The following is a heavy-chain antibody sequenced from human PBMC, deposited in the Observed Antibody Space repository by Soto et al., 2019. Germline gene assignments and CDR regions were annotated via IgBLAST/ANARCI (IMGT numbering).Heavy chain of an antibody. Sequence: SETLSLTCIVSGESISSSSYSWGWIRHPPGKGLEWIGRIYYSGRTYYNPSFKSRVTISIDTSKNQFSLKLSSVTATATAVYYCARQGKTVVTQAYFRHWGQGSMLTVST. J-gene: IGHJ4*02. V-gene: IGHV4-39*01. CDR2: IYYSGRT. CDR3: ARQGKTVVTQAYFRH. CDR1: GESISSSSYS. D-gene: IGHD2-21*02.